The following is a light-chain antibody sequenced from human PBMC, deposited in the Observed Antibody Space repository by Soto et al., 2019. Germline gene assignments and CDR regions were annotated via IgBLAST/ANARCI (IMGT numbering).Light chain of an antibody. CDR2: EGS. CDR1: SSDVGSYNL. CDR3: CSYAGSGTYV. Sequence: QSALTQPASVSGSPGQSITISCTGTSSDVGSYNLVSWYQQHPGKAPKLLIYEGSKRPSGVSNRFSGSKSGNTASLTSSGLQAEDEADYYCCSYAGSGTYVFGTGTKLTVL. J-gene: IGLJ1*01. V-gene: IGLV2-23*01.